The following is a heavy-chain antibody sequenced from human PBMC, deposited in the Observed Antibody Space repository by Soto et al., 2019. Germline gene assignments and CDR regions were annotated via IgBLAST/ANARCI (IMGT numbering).Heavy chain of an antibody. CDR3: ARGSDYDFWSDNWFDP. V-gene: IGHV1-46*01. J-gene: IGHJ5*02. D-gene: IGHD3-3*01. CDR1: GYTFTSYY. Sequence: SVKVSCKASGYTFTSYYMHWVRQAPGQGLEWMGIINPSGGSTSYAQKFQGRVTMTRDTSTSTVYMELSSLRSEDTAVYYCARGSDYDFWSDNWFDPWGQGTLVTVSS. CDR2: INPSGGST.